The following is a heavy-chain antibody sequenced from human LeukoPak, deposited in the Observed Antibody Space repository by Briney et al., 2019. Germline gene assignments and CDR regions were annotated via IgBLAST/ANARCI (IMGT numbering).Heavy chain of an antibody. CDR1: GGSISSYY. CDR3: ARLGHRGADCIDY. CDR2: IHYSGST. J-gene: IGHJ4*02. Sequence: SQTLSLTCTVSGGSISSYYWSWSRQPPGKGLEWIGSIHYSGSTKYKSSLKSRVTISVDTSKTQFSLRLSSVTAADTAVNYCARLGHRGADCIDYWGRGTLVTVSS. V-gene: IGHV4-59*01. D-gene: IGHD2-21*02.